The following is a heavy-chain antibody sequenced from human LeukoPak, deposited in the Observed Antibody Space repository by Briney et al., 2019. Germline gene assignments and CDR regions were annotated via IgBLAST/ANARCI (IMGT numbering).Heavy chain of an antibody. J-gene: IGHJ5*02. CDR1: GGSISSSNW. D-gene: IGHD2-15*01. CDR3: ARVVVAARRITGLTEGAP. V-gene: IGHV4-4*02. Sequence: SGTLSLTCAVSGGSISSSNWWSWVRQPPGKGLEWIGEIYHSGSTNYNPSLKSRVTISVDKSKNQFSLKLSSVTAADTAVYYCARVVVAARRITGLTEGAPWGKETLVP. CDR2: IYHSGST.